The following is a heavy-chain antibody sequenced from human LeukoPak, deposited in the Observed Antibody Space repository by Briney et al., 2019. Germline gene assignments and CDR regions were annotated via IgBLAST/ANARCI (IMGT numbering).Heavy chain of an antibody. CDR3: ARDSRLWFGELRFDP. D-gene: IGHD3-10*01. Sequence: GGSLRLSCAASGFTFSSYSMNWVRQAPGKGLEWVSYISSSGSTIYYADSVKGRFTISRDNAKNSLYLQMNSLRAEDTAVYYCARDSRLWFGELRFDPWGQGTLVTVSS. J-gene: IGHJ5*02. V-gene: IGHV3-48*04. CDR1: GFTFSSYS. CDR2: ISSSGSTI.